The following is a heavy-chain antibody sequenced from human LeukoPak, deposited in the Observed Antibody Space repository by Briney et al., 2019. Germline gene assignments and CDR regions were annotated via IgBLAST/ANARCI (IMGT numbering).Heavy chain of an antibody. Sequence: GGSLRLSCAASGFTFSSYSMNWVHQAPGKGLEWVSYISSSSTIYYADSVKGRFTISRDNAKNSLYLQMNSLRAEDTAVYYCARDWVYHFDYWGQGTLVTVSS. V-gene: IGHV3-48*04. D-gene: IGHD5/OR15-5a*01. CDR1: GFTFSSYS. CDR3: ARDWVYHFDY. CDR2: ISSSSTI. J-gene: IGHJ4*02.